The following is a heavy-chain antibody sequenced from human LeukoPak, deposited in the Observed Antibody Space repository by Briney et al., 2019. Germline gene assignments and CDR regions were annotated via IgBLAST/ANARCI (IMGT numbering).Heavy chain of an antibody. V-gene: IGHV4-39*07. J-gene: IGHJ4*02. CDR3: ARAYFSPDLFTAYPHDYFDY. D-gene: IGHD2-21*02. CDR2: IYYSGST. Sequence: PSETLSLTCTVSGGSISSSSYYWGWIRQPPGKGLEWIGSIYYSGSTYYNPSLKGRVTMSVDTSKNQFSLKLSSMTAADTAVYYCARAYFSPDLFTAYPHDYFDYWGQGTLVTVSS. CDR1: GGSISSSSYY.